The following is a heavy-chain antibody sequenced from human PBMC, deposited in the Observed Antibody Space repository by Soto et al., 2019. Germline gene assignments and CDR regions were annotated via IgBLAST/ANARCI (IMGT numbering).Heavy chain of an antibody. Sequence: GASVKVSCKASGGTFSNYAISWVRQAPGQGLEWMGGIIPILDTSNYAQKFQGRVTITADESTITAYLELSSLRSEDTAVYYCARVYFSGGTCNSAHGDAFDNWGQGTMVTVSS. D-gene: IGHD2-15*01. J-gene: IGHJ3*02. CDR3: ARVYFSGGTCNSAHGDAFDN. CDR2: IIPILDTS. V-gene: IGHV1-69*13. CDR1: GGTFSNYA.